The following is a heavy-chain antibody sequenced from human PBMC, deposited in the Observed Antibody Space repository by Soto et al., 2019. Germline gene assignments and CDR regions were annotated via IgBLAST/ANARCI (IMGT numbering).Heavy chain of an antibody. Sequence: QVVLLQSGTEVKRPGSSLKVSCKASGVPFNSYGFAWVRQSPGRGLEWVGRINPAFQLRNYEQNLQGRVTITADTSTTTADMELSGLTSEDTDVYSCARMKLASLDHWGQGNLGTVSS. J-gene: IGHJ4*02. CDR2: INPAFQLR. D-gene: IGHD1-1*01. CDR1: GVPFNSYG. V-gene: IGHV1-69*09. CDR3: ARMKLASLDH.